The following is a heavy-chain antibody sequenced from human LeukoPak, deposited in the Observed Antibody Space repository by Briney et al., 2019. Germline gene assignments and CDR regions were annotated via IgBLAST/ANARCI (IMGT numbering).Heavy chain of an antibody. J-gene: IGHJ6*02. CDR3: ARGYSFYNPMDV. Sequence: ASVKVSCKASGYTFTSYYMHWVRQAPGQGLEWMGIIDRSGDTTAYAQKFQGRVTMTKDASTSTVYMELRSLRSEDTAVYYCARGYSFYNPMDVWGQGTTVTVSS. V-gene: IGHV1-46*01. D-gene: IGHD5-18*01. CDR2: IDRSGDTT. CDR1: GYTFTSYY.